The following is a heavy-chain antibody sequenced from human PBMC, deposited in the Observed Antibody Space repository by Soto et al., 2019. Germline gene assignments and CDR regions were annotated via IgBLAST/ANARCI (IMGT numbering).Heavy chain of an antibody. CDR2: VYHTGNA. J-gene: IGHJ6*02. CDR1: GGSITTAGYS. V-gene: IGHV4-30-2*01. CDR3: ASRPFYYYGLDV. Sequence: SETLSLTCTVSGGSITTAGYSWSWIRQPPGKALEWIGYVYHTGNAYPKPSLKSRVTISLDRSKNQFSLKMTSVTAADTALYYRASRPFYYYGLDVWGQGTTVTVSS.